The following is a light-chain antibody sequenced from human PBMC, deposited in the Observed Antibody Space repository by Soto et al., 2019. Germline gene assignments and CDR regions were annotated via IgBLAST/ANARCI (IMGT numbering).Light chain of an antibody. J-gene: IGKJ1*01. Sequence: DIQLTQSPSFLSASVGDRVTITCRASQGISSYLAWYQQRPGKAPKLLMYGASTLQSGVPSRFSGSASGTTFTLTINNLQPEDFATYYCQPLNNFPRTFGQGTKVE. V-gene: IGKV1-9*01. CDR1: QGISSY. CDR3: QPLNNFPRT. CDR2: GAS.